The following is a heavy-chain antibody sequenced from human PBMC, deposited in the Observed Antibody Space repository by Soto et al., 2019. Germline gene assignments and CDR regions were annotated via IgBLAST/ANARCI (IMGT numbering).Heavy chain of an antibody. D-gene: IGHD3-16*01. V-gene: IGHV4-34*01. CDR3: QGGDF. CDR2: INDSGTT. Sequence: SQTLSLTCAVSGGSFKGYFCSWVRQSPAKGLEWIGEINDSGTTYYNPSFKSRLTISVDTSTSQIPLRLTSVTAADSAVYYCQGGDFWGQGTRVTVSS. CDR1: GGSFKGYF. J-gene: IGHJ4*02.